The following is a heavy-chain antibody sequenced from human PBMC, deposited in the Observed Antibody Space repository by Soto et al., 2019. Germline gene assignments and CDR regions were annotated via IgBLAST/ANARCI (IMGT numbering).Heavy chain of an antibody. CDR1: GFTFSNAW. V-gene: IGHV3-15*07. J-gene: IGHJ6*02. Sequence: EVQLVESGGGLVKPGGSLRLSCAASGFTFSNAWMNWVRQAPGKGLEWVGRIKSKTDGGTTDYAAPVKGRFTISRDDSKNTVYLQMTSLNTEDTAVYYCTTGGATVTPGPPFYFYYYGMDVWGQGTTVTFSS. D-gene: IGHD4-17*01. CDR2: IKSKTDGGTT. CDR3: TTGGATVTPGPPFYFYYYGMDV.